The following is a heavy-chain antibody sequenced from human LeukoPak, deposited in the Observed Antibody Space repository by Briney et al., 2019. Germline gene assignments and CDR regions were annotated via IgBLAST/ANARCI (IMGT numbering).Heavy chain of an antibody. CDR2: ISYDGSNK. CDR3: AKGDISDNDAFDI. D-gene: IGHD6-19*01. CDR1: GFTFSSYG. J-gene: IGHJ3*02. V-gene: IGHV3-30*18. Sequence: PTGGSLRLSCAASGFTFSSYGMHWVRQAPGKGLEWVAVISYDGSNKYYADSVKGRFTISRDNSKNTLYLQMNSLRAEDTAVYYCAKGDISDNDAFDIWGQGTMVTVSS.